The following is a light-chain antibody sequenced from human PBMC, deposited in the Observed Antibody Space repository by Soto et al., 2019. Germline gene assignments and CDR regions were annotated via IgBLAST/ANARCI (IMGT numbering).Light chain of an antibody. Sequence: DIQMTQSPSTLSAPVGDRVTITCRASQSISRWLAWYQQKPGKAPNLLIYDASSLKSGVPSRFSGSASGTEFTLTISSLQPYDFATYYSQQYNSYSPTTFGQGTKVEIK. CDR2: DAS. V-gene: IGKV1-5*01. J-gene: IGKJ1*01. CDR3: QQYNSYSPTT. CDR1: QSISRW.